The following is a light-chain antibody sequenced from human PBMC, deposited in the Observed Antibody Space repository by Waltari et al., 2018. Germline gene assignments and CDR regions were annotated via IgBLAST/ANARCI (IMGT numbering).Light chain of an antibody. Sequence: DIQMTQSPSTLSASVGDRLTITCRASQSISSWLAWYQHKPGKAPKRLIYKASSLESRAPSRISSSVAGTEFTLTISSLQPDDSATYCCQQYNSYWTFGQGTKVEIK. J-gene: IGKJ1*01. V-gene: IGKV1-5*03. CDR2: KAS. CDR3: QQYNSYWT. CDR1: QSISSW.